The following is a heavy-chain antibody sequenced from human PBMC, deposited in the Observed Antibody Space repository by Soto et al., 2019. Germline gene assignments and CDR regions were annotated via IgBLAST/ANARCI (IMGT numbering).Heavy chain of an antibody. CDR2: ISYDGSNK. D-gene: IGHD3-3*01. V-gene: IGHV3-30-3*01. CDR1: GGTFSSCA. CDR3: ARDKRDLRFLEWSYYFDY. J-gene: IGHJ4*02. Sequence: SCKASGGTFSSCAMHWVRQAPGKGLEWVALISYDGSNKYYADSVKGRFTISRDNSKNTLYLQMNSLRAEDTAVYYCARDKRDLRFLEWSYYFDYWGQGTLVTVSS.